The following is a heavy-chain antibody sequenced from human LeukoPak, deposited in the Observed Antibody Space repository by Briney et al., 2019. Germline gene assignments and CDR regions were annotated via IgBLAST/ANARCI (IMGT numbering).Heavy chain of an antibody. Sequence: GGSLRLSCAASGFTVSSNYMSWVRQAPGKGLEWVSVIYSGGSTYYADSVKGRFTISRDNSKNTLYLQMNSLRAEDTAVYYCARVIAYDSSGYYSPHFDYWGQGTLVTVSS. V-gene: IGHV3-53*01. D-gene: IGHD3-22*01. CDR1: GFTVSSNY. CDR3: ARVIAYDSSGYYSPHFDY. J-gene: IGHJ4*02. CDR2: IYSGGST.